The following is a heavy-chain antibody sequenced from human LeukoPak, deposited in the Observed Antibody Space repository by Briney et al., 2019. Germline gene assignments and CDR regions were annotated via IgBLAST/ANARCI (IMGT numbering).Heavy chain of an antibody. D-gene: IGHD1-26*01. V-gene: IGHV4-59*08. Sequence: PSETLSLTCTVSGGSISSYYWTWIRQPPGKGLEWIGCMFYTETTNYNPSLKSRVTISVGTSKNHFSLKLSSVTAADTAVYYCAATLGAGLDYWGQGTLVTVSS. CDR2: MFYTETT. CDR1: GGSISSYY. CDR3: AATLGAGLDY. J-gene: IGHJ4*02.